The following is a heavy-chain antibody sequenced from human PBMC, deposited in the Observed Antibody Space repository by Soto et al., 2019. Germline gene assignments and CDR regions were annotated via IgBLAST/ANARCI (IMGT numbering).Heavy chain of an antibody. V-gene: IGHV4-39*01. CDR1: GGSISSSSYY. J-gene: IGHJ5*02. Sequence: QLQLQESGPGLVKPSETLSLTCTVSGGSISSSSYYWGWIRQPPGKGLEWIGSIYYSGSTYYNPSLKSRVTISVDTSKNQFSLKLSSVTAADTAVYYCARHLHMYYYGSGSLNWFDPWGQGTLVTVSS. CDR2: IYYSGST. D-gene: IGHD3-10*01. CDR3: ARHLHMYYYGSGSLNWFDP.